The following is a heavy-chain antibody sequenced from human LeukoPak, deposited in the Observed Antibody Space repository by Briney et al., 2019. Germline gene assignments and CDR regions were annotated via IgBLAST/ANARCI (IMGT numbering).Heavy chain of an antibody. V-gene: IGHV1-18*01. D-gene: IGHD6-6*01. CDR3: ASWVAARSHNWFDP. Sequence: GASVKVSCKASGYTFTSYGISWVRQAPGQGLEWMGWISAYNGNTNYAQKFQGRVTITTDESTSTAYMELSSLRSEDTAVYYCASWVAARSHNWFDPWGQGTLVTVSS. J-gene: IGHJ5*02. CDR2: ISAYNGNT. CDR1: GYTFTSYG.